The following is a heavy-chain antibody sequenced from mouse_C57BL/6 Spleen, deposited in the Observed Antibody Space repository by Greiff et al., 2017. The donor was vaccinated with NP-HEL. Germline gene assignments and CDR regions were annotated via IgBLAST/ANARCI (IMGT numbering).Heavy chain of an antibody. CDR1: GFSLTSYG. Sequence: QVQLKESGPGLVQPSQSLSITCTVSGFSLTSYGVHWVRQSPGKGLEWLGVIWRGGSTDYNAAFMSRLTTTKDNTKSQVFFKMNSLQADDTAIYYCDGWYDGYFAYWGQGTPVTVSA. V-gene: IGHV2-5*01. CDR2: IWRGGST. J-gene: IGHJ3*01. CDR3: DGWYDGYFAY. D-gene: IGHD2-3*01.